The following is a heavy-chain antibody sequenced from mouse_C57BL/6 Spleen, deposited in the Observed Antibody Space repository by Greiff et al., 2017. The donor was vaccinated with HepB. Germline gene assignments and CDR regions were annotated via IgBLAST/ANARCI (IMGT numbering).Heavy chain of an antibody. V-gene: IGHV10-3*01. CDR2: IRSKSSNYAT. CDR1: GFTFNNYA. J-gene: IGHJ1*03. D-gene: IGHD1-1*01. Sequence: EVQGVESGGGLVQPKGSLKLSCAASGFTFNNYAMHWVRQAPGKGLEWVARIRSKSSNYATYYADSVKDRFTISRDDSQSMLYLQMNNLKTEDTAMYYCVREEGDYYGSSYRYFDVWGTGTTVTVSS. CDR3: VREEGDYYGSSYRYFDV.